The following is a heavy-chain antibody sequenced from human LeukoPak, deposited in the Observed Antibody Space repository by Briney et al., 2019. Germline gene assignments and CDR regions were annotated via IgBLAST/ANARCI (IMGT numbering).Heavy chain of an antibody. CDR2: IYSGGST. CDR3: ARVWANSGNFYGEDY. V-gene: IGHV3-53*01. J-gene: IGHJ4*02. CDR1: GLIVSSNY. Sequence: TGGSLRLSCAVSGLIVSSNYMSWVRQAPGKGLEWVSVIYSGGSTYYADSVKGRFTISRDNSKNTLYLQMNSLRAEDTAVYYCARVWANSGNFYGEDYWGQGTLVTVSS. D-gene: IGHD1-26*01.